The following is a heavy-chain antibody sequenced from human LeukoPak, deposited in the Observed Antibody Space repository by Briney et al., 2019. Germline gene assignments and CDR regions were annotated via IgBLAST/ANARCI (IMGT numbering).Heavy chain of an antibody. J-gene: IGHJ5*02. CDR2: INNSGST. Sequence: PSETLSLTCAVYGGSFSGYYWSWIRQPPGKGLEWIGEINNSGSTNYNPSLKSRVTISVDTSKNQFSLKLSSVTAADTAVYYCARVVPAANRSYNWFDPWGQGTLVTVSS. D-gene: IGHD2-2*01. CDR1: GGSFSGYY. CDR3: ARVVPAANRSYNWFDP. V-gene: IGHV4-34*01.